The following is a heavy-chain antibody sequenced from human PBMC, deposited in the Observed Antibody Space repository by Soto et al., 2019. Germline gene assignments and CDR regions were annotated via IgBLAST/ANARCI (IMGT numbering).Heavy chain of an antibody. CDR3: ARRPWLVGGYYYGLDV. D-gene: IGHD6-19*01. Sequence: QVQLVQSGAEVKKPGASVKVSCKASGYTFTSYGISWVRQAPGQGLEWMGWTSAYNGNTNYAQKLQGRVTMTTDTSTSTAYMELTSLRSDDTAVYYCARRPWLVGGYYYGLDVWGQGTTVTVSS. J-gene: IGHJ6*02. V-gene: IGHV1-18*01. CDR2: TSAYNGNT. CDR1: GYTFTSYG.